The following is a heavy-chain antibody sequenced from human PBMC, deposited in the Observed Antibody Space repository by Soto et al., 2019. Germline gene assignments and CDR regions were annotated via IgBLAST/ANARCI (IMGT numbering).Heavy chain of an antibody. CDR2: IKGETDGGTT. CDR1: GFTFNNVW. J-gene: IGHJ4*02. V-gene: IGHV3-15*01. D-gene: IGHD3-10*01. CDR3: TTDSLLAMARVEGDFDT. Sequence: EVQLVESGGGLVTPGGSLRLSCVASGFTFNNVWMTWVRQAPGKGLEWVGHIKGETDGGTTDYAAPVKGRFTISRNDSRHPLFLQMCRLTTEETGVYYCTTDSLLAMARVEGDFDTWGQGMLVIVSS.